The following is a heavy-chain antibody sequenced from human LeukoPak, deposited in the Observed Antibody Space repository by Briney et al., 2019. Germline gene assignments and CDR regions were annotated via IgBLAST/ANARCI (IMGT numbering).Heavy chain of an antibody. J-gene: IGHJ4*02. CDR3: ATDHRYAFDY. CDR2: IRTTAEGAKYA. CDR1: GFSFTDYP. Sequence: GGSLRLSCATSGFSFTDYPMNWVRQAPGKGLEWISNIRTTAEGAKYAYYADSVKGRVTISRDDGKNTLYLHMNSLRDDDTAVYYCATDHRYAFDYWGQGILVTVSS. D-gene: IGHD3-9*01. V-gene: IGHV3-48*02.